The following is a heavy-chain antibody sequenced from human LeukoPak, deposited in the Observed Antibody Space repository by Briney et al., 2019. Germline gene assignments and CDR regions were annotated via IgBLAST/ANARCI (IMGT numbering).Heavy chain of an antibody. CDR2: IYTSGST. Sequence: SETLSLTCTVSGGSISSGSYYWSWIRQPAGKGLEWIGRIYTSGSTNYNPSLKSRVTISVDTSKNQFSLKLSSVTAADTAVYYCARSQPSCNWNYGGRPFDYWGQGTLVTVSS. D-gene: IGHD1-7*01. CDR3: ARSQPSCNWNYGGRPFDY. J-gene: IGHJ4*02. V-gene: IGHV4-61*02. CDR1: GGSISSGSYY.